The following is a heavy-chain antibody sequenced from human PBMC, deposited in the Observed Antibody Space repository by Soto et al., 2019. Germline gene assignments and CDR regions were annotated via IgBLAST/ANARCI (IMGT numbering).Heavy chain of an antibody. CDR1: GGTFSSYA. J-gene: IGHJ6*02. CDR2: IIPIFGTA. CDR3: ARDRRSILDHYYGMDV. V-gene: IGHV1-69*13. Sequence: SVKVSCKASGGTFSSYAISWVRQAPGQGLEWMGGIIPIFGTANYAQKFQGRVTITADESTSTAYMELSSLRSEDTAVYYCARDRRSILDHYYGMDVWGQGTTVTVSS. D-gene: IGHD6-6*01.